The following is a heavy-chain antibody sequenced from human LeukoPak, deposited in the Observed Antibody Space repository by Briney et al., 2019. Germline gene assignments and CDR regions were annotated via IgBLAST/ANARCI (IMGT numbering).Heavy chain of an antibody. CDR1: GFTFSSYA. V-gene: IGHV3-23*01. D-gene: IGHD7-27*01. CDR3: AKIKNWGPLVYYFDY. J-gene: IGHJ4*02. Sequence: GGSLGLSCAASGFTFSSYAMSWVRQTPGKGLEWVSAISGSGGSTYYADSVKGRFTISRDNSKNTLYLQMNSLRAEDTAVYYRAKIKNWGPLVYYFDYWGQGTLVTVSS. CDR2: ISGSGGST.